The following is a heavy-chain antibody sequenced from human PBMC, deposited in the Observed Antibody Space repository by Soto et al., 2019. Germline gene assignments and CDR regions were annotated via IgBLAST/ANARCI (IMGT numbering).Heavy chain of an antibody. V-gene: IGHV1-46*01. D-gene: IGHD5-18*01. CDR3: ARAHSYGIVGYYYYAMDV. Sequence: ASVKVSSKASRYTLTGYYMHYVRQAPGQGLEWMGIINPSGGSTSYAQKFQGRVNMTRDTSTSTVYMELSSLRSEDTAVYYCARAHSYGIVGYYYYAMDVWGQGTTVTVSS. CDR2: INPSGGST. J-gene: IGHJ6*02. CDR1: RYTLTGYY.